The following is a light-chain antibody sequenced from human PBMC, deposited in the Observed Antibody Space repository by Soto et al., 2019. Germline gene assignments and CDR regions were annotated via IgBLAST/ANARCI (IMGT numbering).Light chain of an antibody. Sequence: QSVLTQPASVSGSPGQSITVSCTGTSSDVGAYNYVSWYQQHPGKAPKLIISGVSNRPSGVSNRFSASKSGNTASLTISGLQAEDEADYYCISFTTSVTYVFGTGIKVTVL. CDR2: GVS. J-gene: IGLJ1*01. CDR3: ISFTTSVTYV. CDR1: SSDVGAYNY. V-gene: IGLV2-14*03.